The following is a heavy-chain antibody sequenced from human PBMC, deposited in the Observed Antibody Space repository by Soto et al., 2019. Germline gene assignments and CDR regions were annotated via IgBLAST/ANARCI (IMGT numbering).Heavy chain of an antibody. V-gene: IGHV3-33*01. Sequence: QVQLVESGGGVVQPGRALRLSCAASGCTFSSYGMHWLHQAQGKEMEWVAVIWYDGSNKYYADSVKGRFTTSRDNSKNTLYLQMNSLRAEDTAVYYCARDCAGYSSGWYQRGGFDYWGQGTLVTVSS. J-gene: IGHJ4*02. CDR1: GCTFSSYG. CDR3: ARDCAGYSSGWYQRGGFDY. D-gene: IGHD6-19*01. CDR2: IWYDGSNK.